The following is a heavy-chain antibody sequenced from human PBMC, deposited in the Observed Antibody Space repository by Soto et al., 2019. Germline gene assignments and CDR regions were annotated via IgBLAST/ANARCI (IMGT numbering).Heavy chain of an antibody. D-gene: IGHD2-2*01. Sequence: QVQLVESGGGEVRPGRSLRLTCAASGFTFRNCGMHWVRQAPGKGLEWVTVISHAGSDKYYADSMQGRFIVSRDNSENRLILNMISLIPMNRVVDYCAKVNHSLVHQYWGHGTL. CDR3: AKVNHSLVHQY. V-gene: IGHV3-30*18. J-gene: IGHJ4*01. CDR2: ISHAGSDK. CDR1: GFTFRNCG.